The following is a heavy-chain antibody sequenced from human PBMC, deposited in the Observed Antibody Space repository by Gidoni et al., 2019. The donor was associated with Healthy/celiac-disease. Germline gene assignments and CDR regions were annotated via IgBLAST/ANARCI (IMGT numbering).Heavy chain of an antibody. CDR2: INSDLCST. Sequence: EVKMVESGGGISQPGGDLRLYCAASGLTFSSYGLHWVRQAPGKGLVGVSRINSDLCSTSNTDSVKCGFTISRDNAKNTLYLQMNSLRAEDTAVYYCARPRSSGYYSSPAAFDIWGQGTMVTVSS. CDR3: ARPRSSGYYSSPAAFDI. V-gene: IGHV3-74*01. CDR1: GLTFSSYG. D-gene: IGHD3-22*01. J-gene: IGHJ3*02.